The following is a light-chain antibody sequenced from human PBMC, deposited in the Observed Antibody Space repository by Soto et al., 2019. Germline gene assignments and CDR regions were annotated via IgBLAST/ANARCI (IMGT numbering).Light chain of an antibody. CDR1: QSLLHSNGNIY. Sequence: DIVLTQSPLSLPVTPGEPASISCRSSQSLLHSNGNIYLDWYLQKPGQSPQLLIYLGSIRASGVPVRFSGSGAGTDFTLKITRVEAEDVGVYSCMQAIQARRTLGLGTKVEIK. CDR2: LGS. V-gene: IGKV2-28*01. CDR3: MQAIQARRT. J-gene: IGKJ1*01.